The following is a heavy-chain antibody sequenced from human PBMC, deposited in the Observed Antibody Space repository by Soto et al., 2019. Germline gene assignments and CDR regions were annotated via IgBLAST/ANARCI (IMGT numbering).Heavy chain of an antibody. J-gene: IGHJ4*02. D-gene: IGHD5-12*01. V-gene: IGHV4-59*08. CDR3: ARLGYGPRWYFDY. Sequence: PSETLSLTCSVSGDSLRNHYWSWIRQPPGSRLEWLGHIFYSGDTSSYNPSLKSRVSMSVDTSKNQFSLKLSSVTAADTAVYYCARLGYGPRWYFDYWGQGTLVTSPQ. CDR2: IFYSGDT. CDR1: GDSLRNHY.